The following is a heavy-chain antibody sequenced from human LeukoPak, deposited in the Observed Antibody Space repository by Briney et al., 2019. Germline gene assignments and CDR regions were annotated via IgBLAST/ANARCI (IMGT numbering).Heavy chain of an antibody. V-gene: IGHV1-2*02. D-gene: IGHD2-2*01. Sequence: GASVKVSCKASGYTFTSYGFSWVRQAPGQGLEWMGWINPNSGGTNYAQKFQGRVTMTRDTSISTAYMELSRLRSDDTAVYYCARDIVVVPAAYRGLYYMDVWGKGTTVTVSS. J-gene: IGHJ6*03. CDR1: GYTFTSYG. CDR2: INPNSGGT. CDR3: ARDIVVVPAAYRGLYYMDV.